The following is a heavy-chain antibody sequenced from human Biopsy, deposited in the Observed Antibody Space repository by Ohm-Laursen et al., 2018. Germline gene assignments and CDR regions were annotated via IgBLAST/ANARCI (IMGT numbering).Heavy chain of an antibody. CDR2: IYSDGNT. Sequence: SLRLSCAASGFTVSDNHISWIRQAPGKGLQWVSLIYSDGNTYYADSAKGRFTISRDIPRNTLYLQMNSERAEDTAVYYCARGPGKLWSGYYTWGQGSLVSVSS. CDR3: ARGPGKLWSGYYT. J-gene: IGHJ5*02. V-gene: IGHV3-53*01. D-gene: IGHD3-3*01. CDR1: GFTVSDNH.